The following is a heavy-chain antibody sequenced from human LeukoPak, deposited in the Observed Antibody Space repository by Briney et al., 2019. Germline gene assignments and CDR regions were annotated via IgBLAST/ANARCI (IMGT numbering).Heavy chain of an antibody. J-gene: IGHJ4*02. D-gene: IGHD2-15*01. CDR3: ARSVGRRGYCSGGSCYPGGFDY. CDR2: IYHSGST. Sequence: PSETLSLTCAVSGGSISSGGYSWSWIRQPPGKGLEWIGYIYHSGSTYYNPSLKSRVTIPVDRSKNQFSLKLSSVTAADTAVYYCARSVGRRGYCSGGSCYPGGFDYWGQGTLVTVSS. V-gene: IGHV4-30-2*01. CDR1: GGSISSGGYS.